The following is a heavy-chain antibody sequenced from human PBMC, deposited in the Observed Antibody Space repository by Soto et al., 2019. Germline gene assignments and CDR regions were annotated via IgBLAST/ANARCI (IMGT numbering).Heavy chain of an antibody. CDR3: ARQYDNSIPNWFDP. CDR2: IDNRGST. J-gene: IGHJ5*02. Sequence: QVQLQESGPGLVKPSQTLSLTCTVSGGSISSGGYYWSWIRQQPGKALEWLGYIDNRGSTSYNPSLKSRTTMSADTSKYQFSLRLTSVTAADPAVYYCARQYDNSIPNWFDPWGQGTLVTVSS. D-gene: IGHD4-4*01. CDR1: GGSISSGGYY. V-gene: IGHV4-31*03.